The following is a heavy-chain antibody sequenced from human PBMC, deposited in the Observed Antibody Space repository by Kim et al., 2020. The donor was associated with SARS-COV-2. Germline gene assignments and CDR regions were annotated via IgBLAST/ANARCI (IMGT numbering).Heavy chain of an antibody. J-gene: IGHJ4*02. CDR1: GYSISSGYY. D-gene: IGHD3-22*01. Sequence: SETLSLTCTVSGYSISSGYYWGWFRQPPGKGLEWIGSIFHSGSTYYNPSLKSRVTISVDTSKNQFSLKLNSVTAADTAVYYCARDRWYYDTSGYYFNNWGQGTLVTVSS. V-gene: IGHV4-38-2*02. CDR2: IFHSGST. CDR3: ARDRWYYDTSGYYFNN.